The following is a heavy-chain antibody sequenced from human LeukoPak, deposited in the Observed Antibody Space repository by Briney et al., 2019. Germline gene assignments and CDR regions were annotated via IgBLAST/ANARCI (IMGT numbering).Heavy chain of an antibody. V-gene: IGHV3-74*01. Sequence: GGSLRLSCAASGFTFSSYWMHWVRQAPGKGLVWVSRINSDGSSTSYADSVKGRFTISRDNAKNTLYLQMNSLRAEDTAVYYCARDPYRRGYSYGYYYYYGMDVWGQGTTVTVSS. CDR3: ARDPYRRGYSYGYYYYYGMDV. CDR1: GFTFSSYW. CDR2: INSDGSST. D-gene: IGHD5-18*01. J-gene: IGHJ6*02.